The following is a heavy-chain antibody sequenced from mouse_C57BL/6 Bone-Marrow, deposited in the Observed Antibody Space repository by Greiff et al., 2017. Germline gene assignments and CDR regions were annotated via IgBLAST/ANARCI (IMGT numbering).Heavy chain of an antibody. V-gene: IGHV3-6*01. CDR3: ARRGYYGPDY. CDR1: GYSITSGYY. D-gene: IGHD1-1*01. Sequence: ESGPGLVKPSQSLSLTCSVTGYSITSGYYWNWIRQFPGNKLEWMGYISYDGSNNYNPSLKNRISITRDTSKNQFFLKLNSVTTEDTATYYCARRGYYGPDYWGQGTTLTVSS. J-gene: IGHJ2*01. CDR2: ISYDGSN.